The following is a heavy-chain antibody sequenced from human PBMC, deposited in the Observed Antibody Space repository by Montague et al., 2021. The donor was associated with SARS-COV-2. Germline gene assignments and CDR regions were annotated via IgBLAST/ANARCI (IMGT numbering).Heavy chain of an antibody. J-gene: IGHJ4*02. CDR1: GDSISSSTYY. CDR2: MYYSGST. V-gene: IGHV4-39*01. CDR3: ARQPRNYYDSGGYWALGDY. Sequence: SETLSLTCTVSGDSISSSTYYWGWIRQPPGKGLEWIGSMYYSGSTYYXXXLKSRVTISVDTSKKQFSLKLSSVTAADTAVHYCARQPRNYYDSGGYWALGDYWGQGTLVTVSS. D-gene: IGHD3-10*01.